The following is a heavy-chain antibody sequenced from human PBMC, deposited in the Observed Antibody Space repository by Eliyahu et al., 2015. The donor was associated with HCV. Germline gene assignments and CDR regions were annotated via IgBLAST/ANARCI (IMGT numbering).Heavy chain of an antibody. CDR1: GFTFSDYA. J-gene: IGHJ6*04. CDR3: AKEFPITIRRLGNYGLEV. V-gene: IGHV3-23*01. D-gene: IGHD3-3*01. Sequence: EVQLLESGGGLVQPGGSLRLSCAASGFTFSDYALNWVRQAPGKGLEWVAGISGXGSNTYYADSVKGRFTISSDFSKNTLYLQMNSLRADDTAVYYCAKEFPITIRRLGNYGLEVWGNGTTVTVSS. CDR2: ISGXGSNT.